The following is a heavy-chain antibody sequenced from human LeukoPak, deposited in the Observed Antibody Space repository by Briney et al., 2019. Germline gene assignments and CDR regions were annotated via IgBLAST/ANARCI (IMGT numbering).Heavy chain of an antibody. CDR2: ISGSGGST. Sequence: GGSLRLSCAASGFTLSSYAMSWVRQAPGKGLEWVSAISGSGGSTYYADSVKGRFTISRDNSKNTLYLQMNSLRAEDTAVYYCAKGSSPPFYYFDYWGQGTLVTVSS. D-gene: IGHD6-13*01. J-gene: IGHJ4*02. CDR3: AKGSSPPFYYFDY. V-gene: IGHV3-23*01. CDR1: GFTLSSYA.